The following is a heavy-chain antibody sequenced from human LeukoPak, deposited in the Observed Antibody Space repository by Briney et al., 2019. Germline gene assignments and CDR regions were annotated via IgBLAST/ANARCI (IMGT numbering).Heavy chain of an antibody. CDR1: GFTFSRYS. J-gene: IGHJ6*03. D-gene: IGHD4-17*01. CDR3: ARVLYGANYYYYMDV. V-gene: IGHV3-21*01. Sequence: GGSLRLSCAASGFTFSRYSMNWVRQAPGKGLEWVSSISSSSSYIYYADSVKGRFTISRDNAKNSLCLQMNSLRAEDTAVYYCARVLYGANYYYYMDVWGKGTTVTVSS. CDR2: ISSSSSYI.